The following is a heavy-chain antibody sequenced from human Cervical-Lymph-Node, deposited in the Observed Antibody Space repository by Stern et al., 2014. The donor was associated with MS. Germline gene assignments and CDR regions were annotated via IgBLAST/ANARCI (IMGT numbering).Heavy chain of an antibody. Sequence: QITLKESGPTLVKPTQTLTLKCIFSGFSLTTSGVGVGWIRQPPGKALEWLGFIDWDGDKRYSPSLKRSITITKDTSKNQVVLTMTNMDPVDTATYYCTHTSPRVFGIDYWGQGTLVTVSS. CDR3: THTSPRVFGIDY. J-gene: IGHJ4*02. CDR1: GFSLTTSGVG. D-gene: IGHD5/OR15-5a*01. V-gene: IGHV2-5*02. CDR2: IDWDGDK.